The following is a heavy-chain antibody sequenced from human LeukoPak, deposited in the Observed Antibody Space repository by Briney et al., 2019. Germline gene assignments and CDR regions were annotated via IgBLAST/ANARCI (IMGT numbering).Heavy chain of an antibody. CDR1: GDSISTYH. Sequence: PSETLSLTCSVSGDSISTYHWNWIRKTPGKGLEWIGYMQSTGNTNYNPSLKSRVNIFVDTSKNQFVLNLRSVTAADTAVYYCAEDSRSSYGRYFDPWGQGMLVTVSS. CDR3: AEDSRSSYGRYFDP. CDR2: MQSTGNT. D-gene: IGHD1-26*01. V-gene: IGHV4-59*01. J-gene: IGHJ4*02.